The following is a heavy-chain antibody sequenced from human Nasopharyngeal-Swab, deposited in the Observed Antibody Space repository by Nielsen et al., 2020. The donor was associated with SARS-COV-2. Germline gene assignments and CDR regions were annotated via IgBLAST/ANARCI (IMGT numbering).Heavy chain of an antibody. D-gene: IGHD2-15*01. CDR3: ARHGGWEVTYYFDH. Sequence: SETLSLTCSVSGELVSSGSFYWSWIRQSPGKGLEWIGSIYYSGNTYYNPSLEGRVTVSVDTSKNQFSLNLRSVTAADTAVYYCARHGGWEVTYYFDHWGQGTLVTVS. CDR2: IYYSGNT. CDR1: GELVSSGSFY. J-gene: IGHJ4*02. V-gene: IGHV4-39*01.